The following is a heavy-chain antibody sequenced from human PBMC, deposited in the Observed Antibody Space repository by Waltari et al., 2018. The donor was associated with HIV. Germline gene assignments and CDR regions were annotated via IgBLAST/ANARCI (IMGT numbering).Heavy chain of an antibody. J-gene: IGHJ6*02. Sequence: QVQLVESGGGVVQPGRSLRLSCAPSGFNFRNLGMHWPRQAPGKGLEGVAVLSYDGSDKYYADSGRGRFIISRDNAKNTLYLQMNNLRAEDTAVYFCARRGVLTYYYTMDVWGQGTTVTVSS. CDR2: LSYDGSDK. V-gene: IGHV3-33*05. CDR1: GFNFRNLG. CDR3: ARRGVLTYYYTMDV. D-gene: IGHD3-10*01.